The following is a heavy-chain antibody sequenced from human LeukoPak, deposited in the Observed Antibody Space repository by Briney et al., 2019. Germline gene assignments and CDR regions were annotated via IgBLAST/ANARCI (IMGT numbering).Heavy chain of an antibody. Sequence: GGSLRLSCAASGFTFSSYWMHWVRQAPGKGPVWVSRIKSDGSTTNYADSVKGRFTISRDNAKNMLYLQMNSLRAEDTAVYYCARDGTAFDIWGQGTMVTVSS. J-gene: IGHJ3*02. D-gene: IGHD1-26*01. V-gene: IGHV3-74*01. CDR3: ARDGTAFDI. CDR2: IKSDGSTT. CDR1: GFTFSSYW.